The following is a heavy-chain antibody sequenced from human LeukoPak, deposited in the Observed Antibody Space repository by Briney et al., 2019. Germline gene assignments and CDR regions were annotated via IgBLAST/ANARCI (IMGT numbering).Heavy chain of an antibody. Sequence: SWVRQPPGKGLEWIGYIYYSGSTYYNPSLKSRVTISVDTSKNQFSLKLSSVTAADTAVYYCAGYYGSGSSFDYWGQGTLVTVSS. CDR2: IYYSGST. J-gene: IGHJ4*02. CDR3: AGYYGSGSSFDY. V-gene: IGHV4-30-4*08. D-gene: IGHD3-10*01.